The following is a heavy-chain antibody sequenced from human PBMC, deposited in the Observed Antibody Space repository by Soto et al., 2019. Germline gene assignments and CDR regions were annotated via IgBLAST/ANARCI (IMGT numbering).Heavy chain of an antibody. CDR2: ISGSGGST. CDR1: GFTFSSYA. CDR3: AKGLSHGDDVEIFQH. D-gene: IGHD4-17*01. Sequence: GGSLRLSCAASGFTFSSYAMSWVRQAPGKGLEWVSAISGSGGSTYYADSVKGRFTISRDNSKNTLFLQMNSLRAEDTAVYYCAKGLSHGDDVEIFQHWGQGTLVTVSS. J-gene: IGHJ1*01. V-gene: IGHV3-23*01.